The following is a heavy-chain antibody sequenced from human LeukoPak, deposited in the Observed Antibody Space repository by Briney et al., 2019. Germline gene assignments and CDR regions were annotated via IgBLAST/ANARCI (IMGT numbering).Heavy chain of an antibody. V-gene: IGHV1-46*01. CDR2: INPSGGST. D-gene: IGHD3-3*01. CDR3: ASHPQSGYYYYYYMDV. CDR1: GYTFTSYY. Sequence: ASVKVSCKASGYTFTSYYMHWVRQAPGQGLEWMGIINPSGGSTSYAQKFQGRVTMTRDTSTSTVYMELSSLRSEDTAVYYCASHPQSGYYYYYYMDVWGKGTTVTVSS. J-gene: IGHJ6*03.